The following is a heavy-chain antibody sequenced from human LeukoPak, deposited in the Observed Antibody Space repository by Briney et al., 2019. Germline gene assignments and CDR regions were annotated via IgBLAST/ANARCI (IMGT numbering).Heavy chain of an antibody. CDR2: ITSSGSTK. CDR3: ASGKRGGELLPPYYYYYGMDV. J-gene: IGHJ6*02. Sequence: GGSLRLSCAASGFTFSSYSMNWVRQAPGKGLEWVSYITSSGSTKYYADSVKGRFTISRDNAKNSLYLQMNSLRAEDTAVYYCASGKRGGELLPPYYYYYGMDVWGQGTTVTVSS. D-gene: IGHD3-10*01. V-gene: IGHV3-48*04. CDR1: GFTFSSYS.